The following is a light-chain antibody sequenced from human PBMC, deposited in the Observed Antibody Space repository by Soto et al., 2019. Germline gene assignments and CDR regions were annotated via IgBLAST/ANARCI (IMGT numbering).Light chain of an antibody. J-gene: IGLJ1*01. CDR2: VNS. CDR3: SSYTSSDTPYV. CDR1: SSDVGDYKY. V-gene: IGLV2-14*01. Sequence: QSALTQPASVSGSPGQSFTISCTGTSSDVGDYKYVSWYQQHPDKAPKLIIFVNSNRPSGVSNRFSGSKSGNTASLTISGLQAEDEADYYCSSYTSSDTPYVFGTGTKVTVL.